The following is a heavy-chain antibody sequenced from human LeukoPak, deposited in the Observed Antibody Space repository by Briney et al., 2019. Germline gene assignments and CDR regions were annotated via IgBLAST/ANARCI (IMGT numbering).Heavy chain of an antibody. CDR1: GGTFSSYA. J-gene: IGHJ4*02. D-gene: IGHD1-26*01. CDR2: IIPIFGTA. Sequence: SVKVSCKASGGTFSSYAISWVRQAPGQGLEWIGGIIPIFGTASYAQKFQGRVTITTDESTSTAYMELSSLRSEDTAVYYCARDLLEGGSHSGYFDYWGQGTLVTVSS. V-gene: IGHV1-69*05. CDR3: ARDLLEGGSHSGYFDY.